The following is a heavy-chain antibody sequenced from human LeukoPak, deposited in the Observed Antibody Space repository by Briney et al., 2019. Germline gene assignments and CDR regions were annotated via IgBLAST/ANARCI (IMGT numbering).Heavy chain of an antibody. CDR3: ARAASGSYYIDY. CDR1: GFTFSSYA. V-gene: IGHV3-23*01. CDR2: ISGSGGST. J-gene: IGHJ4*02. Sequence: PGGSLRLSCAASGFTFSSYAMSWVRQAPGKGLEWVSAISGSGGSTYYADSVKGRFTISRDNAKNSLYLQMNSLRAEDTAVYYCARAASGSYYIDYWGQGTLVTVSS. D-gene: IGHD1-26*01.